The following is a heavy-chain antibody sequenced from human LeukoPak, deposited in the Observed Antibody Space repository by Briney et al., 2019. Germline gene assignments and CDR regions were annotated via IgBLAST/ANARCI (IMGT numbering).Heavy chain of an antibody. CDR2: ISYDGSNK. CDR1: GFTFSSYG. CDR3: AKGTGDTAYYFDF. V-gene: IGHV3-30*18. D-gene: IGHD7-27*01. J-gene: IGHJ4*02. Sequence: GGSLRLSCAASGFTFSSYGMHWVRQAPGKGLEWVAVISYDGSNKYYADSVTGRFTISRDNSENTLYLQMSGLRAEDTAIYYCAKGTGDTAYYFDFWGQGVLVTVSS.